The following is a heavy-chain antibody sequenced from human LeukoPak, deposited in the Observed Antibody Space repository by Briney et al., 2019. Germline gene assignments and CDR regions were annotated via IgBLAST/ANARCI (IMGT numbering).Heavy chain of an antibody. D-gene: IGHD3-22*01. Sequence: GGSLRLSCAASGFTFSSCAMTWVRQAPGKGLEWVSVISGSGGKTYYADSVKGRFTLSRDNSNRTLFLEMSSLRVEDTAVYYCAREGTYYDSSGYYVSWGQGTLVTVSA. CDR3: AREGTYYDSSGYYVS. CDR2: ISGSGGKT. CDR1: GFTFSSCA. V-gene: IGHV3-23*01. J-gene: IGHJ5*02.